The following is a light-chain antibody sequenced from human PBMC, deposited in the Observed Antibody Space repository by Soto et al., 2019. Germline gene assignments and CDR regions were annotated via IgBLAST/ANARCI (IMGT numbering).Light chain of an antibody. CDR2: YAS. Sequence: DIQMTQSPSSLSASVGDTVTITCRASQSINYYLSWYQQKPGKAPNLLIYYASNLQSGVPSRFSGSGSGTDFTLTISSLQPADFATYYCQQSYTAPRALSFGGGTRVEIK. CDR1: QSINYY. V-gene: IGKV1-39*01. J-gene: IGKJ4*01. CDR3: QQSYTAPRALS.